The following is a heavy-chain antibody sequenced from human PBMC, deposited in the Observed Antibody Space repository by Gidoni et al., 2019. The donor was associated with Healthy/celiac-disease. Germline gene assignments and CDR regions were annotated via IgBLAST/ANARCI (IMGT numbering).Heavy chain of an antibody. Sequence: QVQLVESGGGVVQPGRSLRLSCAASGFTLSSYGMHWVRQAPGKGLGWVAVIWYDGSNKYYADSVKGRFTISRDNSKNTLYLQMNSLRAEDTAVYYCARAPGQQNWFDPWGQGTLVTVSS. D-gene: IGHD6-13*01. CDR3: ARAPGQQNWFDP. CDR1: GFTLSSYG. CDR2: IWYDGSNK. J-gene: IGHJ5*02. V-gene: IGHV3-33*01.